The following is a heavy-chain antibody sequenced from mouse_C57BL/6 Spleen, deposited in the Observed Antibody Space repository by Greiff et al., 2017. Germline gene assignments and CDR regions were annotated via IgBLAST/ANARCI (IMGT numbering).Heavy chain of an antibody. V-gene: IGHV5-4*01. CDR2: ISDGGSYT. CDR3: AAIYYGYLFAY. D-gene: IGHD2-2*01. Sequence: EVQLVESGGGLVKPGGSLKLSCAASGFTFSSYAMSWVRQTPEKRLAWVATISDGGSYTYYPDNVKGRFTISRDNAKNNLYLQMSHLKSEDTAMYYCAAIYYGYLFAYWGQGTLVTVSA. CDR1: GFTFSSYA. J-gene: IGHJ3*01.